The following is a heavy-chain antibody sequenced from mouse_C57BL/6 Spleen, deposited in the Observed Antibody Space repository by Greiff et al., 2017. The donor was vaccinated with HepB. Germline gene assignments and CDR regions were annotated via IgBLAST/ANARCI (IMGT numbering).Heavy chain of an antibody. CDR2: IYPGSGNT. CDR1: GYTFTDYY. CDR3: ARYQRGYAMDY. Sequence: QVQLQQSGAELVRPGASVKLSCKASGYTFTDYYINWVKQRPGQGLEWIARIYPGSGNTYYNEKFKGKATLTAEKSSSTAYMQLSSLTSEDSAVYFCARYQRGYAMDYWGQGTSVTVSS. V-gene: IGHV1-76*01. J-gene: IGHJ4*01.